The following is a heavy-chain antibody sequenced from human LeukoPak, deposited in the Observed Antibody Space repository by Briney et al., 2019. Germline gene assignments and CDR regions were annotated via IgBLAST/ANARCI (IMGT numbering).Heavy chain of an antibody. D-gene: IGHD6-19*01. J-gene: IGHJ4*02. CDR1: GGTFSSYA. V-gene: IGHV1-69*05. Sequence: SVKVSCKASGGTFSSYAISWVRQAPGQGLEWMGGIIPIFGTANYAQKFQGRVTMTTDTSTSTAYMELRTLRSDDTAVYYCARYFSGWSLFYWGQGTLVTVSS. CDR2: IIPIFGTA. CDR3: ARYFSGWSLFY.